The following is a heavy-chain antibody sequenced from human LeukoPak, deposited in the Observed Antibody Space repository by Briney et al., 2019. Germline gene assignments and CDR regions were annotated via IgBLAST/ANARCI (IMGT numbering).Heavy chain of an antibody. CDR3: ARTVPGYCSGGSCLGY. CDR2: IFSGRNT. CDR1: GFSFSSNY. V-gene: IGHV3-66*01. J-gene: IGHJ4*02. Sequence: GGSLRLSCAASGFSFSSNYMSWVRQAPGKGLDWVSVIFSGRNTYYADSVKGRFTISTDNSKNTLDLQMNSLRAEDTAVYYCARTVPGYCSGGSCLGYWGQGTLVTVSS. D-gene: IGHD2-15*01.